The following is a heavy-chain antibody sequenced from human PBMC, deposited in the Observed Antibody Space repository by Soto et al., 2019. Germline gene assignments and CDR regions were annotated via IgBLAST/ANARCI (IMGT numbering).Heavy chain of an antibody. CDR1: GFTFSTYA. CDR3: VKDGYYDDSNGYYDGWFDP. Sequence: GGSLRLSCAASGFTFSTYAMSWVRQAPGKGLEWVSAISGSGGSTYYADSVKGRFTISRDNSKNTLYLQMSSLRAEDTAVYYCVKDGYYDDSNGYYDGWFDPWGQGTLVTVSS. CDR2: ISGSGGST. J-gene: IGHJ5*02. D-gene: IGHD3-22*01. V-gene: IGHV3-23*01.